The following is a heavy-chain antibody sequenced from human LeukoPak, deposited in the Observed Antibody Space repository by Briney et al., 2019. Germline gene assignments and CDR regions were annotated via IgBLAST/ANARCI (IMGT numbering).Heavy chain of an antibody. CDR3: ASGYCSSTSCYTSFDY. Sequence: GGSLRLSCAASGFTFDDYAMHWVRQAPGKGLEWVSLISGDGGSTYYADSVKGRFTISRDNSKNSLYLQMNSLRAEDTALYYCASGYCSSTSCYTSFDYWGQGTLVTVSS. D-gene: IGHD2-2*02. CDR1: GFTFDDYA. V-gene: IGHV3-43*02. CDR2: ISGDGGST. J-gene: IGHJ4*02.